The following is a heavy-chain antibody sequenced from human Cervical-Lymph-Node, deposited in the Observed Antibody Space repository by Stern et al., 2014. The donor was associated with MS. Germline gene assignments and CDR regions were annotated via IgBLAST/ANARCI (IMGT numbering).Heavy chain of an antibody. J-gene: IGHJ4*02. Sequence: QLVQSGAEVKKPGSSVKVSCKASGGTFRSYTINWVRQAPGQGLEWMGAIIPLTVTSTYAQRFQGRVTVTADASTSTAYLELRSLRYDDTAVYYCAGSDGYSWILDSWGLGTPVTVSP. CDR1: GGTFRSYT. CDR3: AGSDGYSWILDS. CDR2: IIPLTVTS. V-gene: IGHV1-69*01. D-gene: IGHD2-21*01.